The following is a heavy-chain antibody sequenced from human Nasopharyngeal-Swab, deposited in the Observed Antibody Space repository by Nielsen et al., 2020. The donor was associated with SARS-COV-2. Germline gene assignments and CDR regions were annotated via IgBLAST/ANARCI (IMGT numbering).Heavy chain of an antibody. Sequence: WIRQPPGKGLEWVSSISSSSSYKYYADSVKGRFTISRDNAKNSLYLQMNSLRDEDTAVYYCARDRWRLRFGELLGRYYYGMDVWGQGTTVTVSS. D-gene: IGHD3-10*01. CDR3: ARDRWRLRFGELLGRYYYGMDV. V-gene: IGHV3-21*01. CDR2: ISSSSSYK. J-gene: IGHJ6*02.